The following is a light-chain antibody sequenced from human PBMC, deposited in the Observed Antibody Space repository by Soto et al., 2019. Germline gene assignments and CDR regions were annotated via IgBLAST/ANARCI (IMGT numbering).Light chain of an antibody. Sequence: EIVWTQSPATLSLSPGERATLSCRASQSVSSRLAWYQQKRGQAPRLLIYDASTRATGIPARFSGSGSGTEFNLTISSLQSEDFAIYYCRHYNNWPPETFGQGTKVDI. CDR2: DAS. CDR3: RHYNNWPPET. J-gene: IGKJ1*01. CDR1: QSVSSR. V-gene: IGKV3-15*01.